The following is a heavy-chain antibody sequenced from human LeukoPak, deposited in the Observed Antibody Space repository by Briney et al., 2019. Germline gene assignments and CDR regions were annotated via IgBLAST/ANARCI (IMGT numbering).Heavy chain of an antibody. D-gene: IGHD4-23*01. J-gene: IGHJ1*01. CDR3: YGGNEEH. Sequence: PGGSLRLSCAAPGFTFSTYWMYWVRQAPGKGLVWVSRINTDGSSTSYADFVWGRFTISRDNAKNTLYLQMNTLRAEDTAVYYCYGGNEEHWGQGALVTVSS. CDR2: INTDGSST. V-gene: IGHV3-74*01. CDR1: GFTFSTYW.